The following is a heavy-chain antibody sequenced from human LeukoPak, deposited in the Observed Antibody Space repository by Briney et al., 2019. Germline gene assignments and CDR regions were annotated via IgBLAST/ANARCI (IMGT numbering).Heavy chain of an antibody. V-gene: IGHV1-2*02. D-gene: IGHD6-13*01. Sequence: ASVKVSCKASGYTFTGYYMHWVRQAPGQGLEWMGWIDPNSGGTNYAQKFQGRVTMTRDTSISTAYMELSRLRSDDTAVYYCASEGIAAAASFDYWGQGTLVTVS. CDR3: ASEGIAAAASFDY. J-gene: IGHJ4*02. CDR1: GYTFTGYY. CDR2: IDPNSGGT.